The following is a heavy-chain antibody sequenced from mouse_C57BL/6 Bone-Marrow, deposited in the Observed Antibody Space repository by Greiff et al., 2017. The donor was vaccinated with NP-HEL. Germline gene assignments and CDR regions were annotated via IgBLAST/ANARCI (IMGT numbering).Heavy chain of an antibody. V-gene: IGHV14-4*01. CDR3: TTYGSSRYYFDY. J-gene: IGHJ2*01. D-gene: IGHD1-1*01. Sequence: EVQLQQSGAELVRPGASVKLSCTASGFNIKDDYMHWVKQRPEQGLEWIGWIDPENGDTEYASKFQGKATITAYTSSNTAYLQLSSLTSEDTAVYYCTTYGSSRYYFDYWGQGTTLTVSS. CDR2: IDPENGDT. CDR1: GFNIKDDY.